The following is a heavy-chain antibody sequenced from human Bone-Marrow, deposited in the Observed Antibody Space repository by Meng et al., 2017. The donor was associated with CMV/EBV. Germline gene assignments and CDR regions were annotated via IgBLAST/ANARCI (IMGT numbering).Heavy chain of an antibody. D-gene: IGHD5-24*01. CDR1: GFTFSTYG. V-gene: IGHV3-30*03. Sequence: SCAASGFTFSTYGMHWVRRAPGKGLEWVAAMSYDGSNKHYADSVQGRFTISRDYSKNTVDLQMNSLRGDDTAVYYCARAGDGYNYLSWGQGTLVTVSS. CDR3: ARAGDGYNYLS. J-gene: IGHJ5*02. CDR2: MSYDGSNK.